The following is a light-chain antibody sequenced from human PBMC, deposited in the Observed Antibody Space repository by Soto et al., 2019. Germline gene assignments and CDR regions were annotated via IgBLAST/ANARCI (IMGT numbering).Light chain of an antibody. CDR2: DAS. CDR1: QSVTSTH. CDR3: QQFDGSLWT. J-gene: IGKJ1*01. Sequence: EIVLTQSPGTLSLSPGERATLSCRASQSVTSTHLAWYQQKPGQAPRLLIYDASTRATGIPDRFSGSRSGTDFTLTISRLEPEDFAVYCCQQFDGSLWTFGPGTKVEIK. V-gene: IGKV3-20*01.